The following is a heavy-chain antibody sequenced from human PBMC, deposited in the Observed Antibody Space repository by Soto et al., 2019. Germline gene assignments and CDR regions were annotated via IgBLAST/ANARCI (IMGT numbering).Heavy chain of an antibody. J-gene: IGHJ5*02. Sequence: PGGSLRLSCAASGFTFDDYAMHWVRQAPGKGLEWVSGISWNSGSIGYADSVKGRFTISRDNAKNSLYLQMNSLRAEDTALYYCAKDKTPTPRAYSSGWYEHWGQGTLVTVSS. V-gene: IGHV3-9*01. CDR1: GFTFDDYA. D-gene: IGHD6-19*01. CDR2: ISWNSGSI. CDR3: AKDKTPTPRAYSSGWYEH.